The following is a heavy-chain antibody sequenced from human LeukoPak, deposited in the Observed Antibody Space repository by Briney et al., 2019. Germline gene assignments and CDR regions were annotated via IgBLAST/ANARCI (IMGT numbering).Heavy chain of an antibody. CDR1: GFNFSDYS. V-gene: IGHV3-21*01. CDR2: ISGTSSYI. D-gene: IGHD6-13*01. CDR3: ARGSSSWHY. J-gene: IGHJ4*02. Sequence: GGSLRLSCATSGFNFSDYSMNWVRQAPGKGLEWVASISGTSSYIHYADSMKGRFTISRDNANSALYLQMNSLRAEDTAVYYCARGSSSWHYWGQGTLVTVSS.